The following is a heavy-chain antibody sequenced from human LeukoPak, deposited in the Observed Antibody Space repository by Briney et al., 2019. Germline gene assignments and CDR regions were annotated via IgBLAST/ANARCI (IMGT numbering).Heavy chain of an antibody. V-gene: IGHV3-23*01. Sequence: GGSLRLSCAVSGISLSNYGMSWVRQAPGKGLEWVAGISGSGGGTNYADSVKGRFTISRDNPKNTLYLQMNRLRAEDTAAYFCAKRGVVIRVILVGFHKEAYYFDSWGQGALVTVSS. CDR2: ISGSGGGT. CDR1: GISLSNYG. CDR3: AKRGVVIRVILVGFHKEAYYFDS. D-gene: IGHD3-22*01. J-gene: IGHJ4*02.